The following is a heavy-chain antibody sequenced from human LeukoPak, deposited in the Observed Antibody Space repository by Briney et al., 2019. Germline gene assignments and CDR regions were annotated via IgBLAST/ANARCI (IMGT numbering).Heavy chain of an antibody. CDR3: AREIRSGWYIFDY. Sequence: ASVRVSCKASGYTFTSYDINWVRQATGQGLEWMGWMNPNSGNTGYAQKFQGRVTMTRNTSISTAYMELSSLRSEDTAVYYCAREIRSGWYIFDYWGQGTLVTVSS. D-gene: IGHD6-19*01. J-gene: IGHJ4*02. V-gene: IGHV1-8*01. CDR1: GYTFTSYD. CDR2: MNPNSGNT.